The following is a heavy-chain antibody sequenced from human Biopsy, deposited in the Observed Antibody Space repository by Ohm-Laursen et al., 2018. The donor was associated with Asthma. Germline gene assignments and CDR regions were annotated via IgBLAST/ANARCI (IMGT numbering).Heavy chain of an antibody. CDR2: ISYDGSSI. V-gene: IGHV3-30-3*01. CDR1: RFTYE. CDR3: AREGVAGTHIED. J-gene: IGHJ4*02. Sequence: SLRLSCAASRFTYEVHWVRQAPGKGLEWVAVISYDGSSIYYADSVKGRFTISRDNSKNTLSLQMNSLTAKDTAVYYCAREGVAGTHIEDWGQGTLVTVSS. D-gene: IGHD6-19*01.